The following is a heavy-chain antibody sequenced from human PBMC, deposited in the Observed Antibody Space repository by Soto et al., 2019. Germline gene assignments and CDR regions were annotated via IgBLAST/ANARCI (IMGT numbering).Heavy chain of an antibody. J-gene: IGHJ4*02. Sequence: QLQLQESGSGLVKPSQTLSLTCAVSGGSISSGGYSWSWIRQPPGKGLEWIGYIYHSGSTYYNPSLXXRVPISVDRSKTQFSLKLSSVTAADTAVYYCARGQVVAAQHWGQGTLVTVSS. CDR3: ARGQVVAAQH. V-gene: IGHV4-30-2*01. D-gene: IGHD2-15*01. CDR1: GGSISSGGYS. CDR2: IYHSGST.